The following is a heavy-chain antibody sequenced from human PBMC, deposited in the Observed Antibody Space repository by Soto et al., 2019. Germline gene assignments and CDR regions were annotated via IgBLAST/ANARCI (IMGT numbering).Heavy chain of an antibody. J-gene: IGHJ4*02. CDR3: AKDLGDGYNYFDY. V-gene: IGHV3-30*02. Sequence: PGGSLRLSCAASGFTLSNYGVHWVRQAPGQGLEWVAVIWFDGINKYYADSVKGRFTISRDNSKNTLYLQMNSLRAEDTAVYYCAKDLGDGYNYFDYWGQGTLVTVSS. D-gene: IGHD5-12*01. CDR1: GFTLSNYG. CDR2: IWFDGINK.